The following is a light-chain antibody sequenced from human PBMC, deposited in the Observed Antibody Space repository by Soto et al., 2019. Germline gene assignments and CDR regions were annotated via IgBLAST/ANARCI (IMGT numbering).Light chain of an antibody. Sequence: QSVLTQPASVSGSPGQSITISCTGTSSDVGGYNYVSWYQQHPGKAPKLMIYDVSNRPSGVSNRFSGSKSGNTASLTISGLQAEDEADYYCSSYTRRRPLGVLGGGTQLPVL. CDR3: SSYTRRRPLGV. V-gene: IGLV2-14*01. CDR1: SSDVGGYNY. CDR2: DVS. J-gene: IGLJ3*02.